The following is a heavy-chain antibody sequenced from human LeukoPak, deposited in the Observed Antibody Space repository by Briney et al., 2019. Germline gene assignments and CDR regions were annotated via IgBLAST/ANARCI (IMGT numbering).Heavy chain of an antibody. V-gene: IGHV3-21*01. D-gene: IGHD4-17*01. CDR1: GFTFSSYS. CDR3: ARDNYDYGDYYFDY. J-gene: IGHJ4*02. Sequence: GGSLRLSCAASGFTFSSYSMNWVRQAPGKGLEWVSSISSSSSYIYYADSVKGRFTISRDNAKNSLYLQMNSLRTEDTAVYYCARDNYDYGDYYFDYWGQGTLVTVSS. CDR2: ISSSSSYI.